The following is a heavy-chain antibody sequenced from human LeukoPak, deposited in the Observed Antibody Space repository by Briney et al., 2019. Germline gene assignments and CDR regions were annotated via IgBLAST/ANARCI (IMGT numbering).Heavy chain of an antibody. J-gene: IGHJ5*02. Sequence: PGGSLRLSCAASGFTFSSYGMHWVRQAPGKGLEWVAVIWYDGSNRYHADSVKGRFTISRDNSKNTLYLQMNSLRAEDTAVYYCARDGSIHYDFWSGYSYNWFDPWGQGALVTVSS. CDR1: GFTFSSYG. CDR3: ARDGSIHYDFWSGYSYNWFDP. CDR2: IWYDGSNR. V-gene: IGHV3-33*01. D-gene: IGHD3-3*01.